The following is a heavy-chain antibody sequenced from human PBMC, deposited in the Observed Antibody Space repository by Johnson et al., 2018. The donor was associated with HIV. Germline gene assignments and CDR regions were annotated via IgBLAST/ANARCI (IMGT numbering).Heavy chain of an antibody. V-gene: IGHV3-66*01. Sequence: AAGGVTVSRNYMSWVRQAPGKGLEWVSVIYSGGRTYYADSVKGRFTISRDNSKNTLYLQMNSLRAEDTAVYYCARVQSLQWELLDGDAFDIWGQGTMVTVSS. CDR2: IYSGGRT. CDR1: GVTVSRNY. CDR3: ARVQSLQWELLDGDAFDI. J-gene: IGHJ3*02. D-gene: IGHD1-26*01.